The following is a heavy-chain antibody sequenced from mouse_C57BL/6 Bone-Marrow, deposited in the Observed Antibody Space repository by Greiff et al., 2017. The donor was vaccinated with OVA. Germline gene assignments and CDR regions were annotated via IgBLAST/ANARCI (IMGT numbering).Heavy chain of an antibody. CDR3: ARHAYYDYGGVYFDY. J-gene: IGHJ2*01. D-gene: IGHD2-4*01. Sequence: VQRVESGPGLVAPSQSLSITCTVSGFSLTSYGVHWVRQPPGKGLEWLVVIWSDGSTTYNSALKSRLSISKDNSKSQVFLKMNSLQTDDTAMYYCARHAYYDYGGVYFDYWGQGTTLTVSS. CDR1: GFSLTSYG. V-gene: IGHV2-6-1*01. CDR2: IWSDGST.